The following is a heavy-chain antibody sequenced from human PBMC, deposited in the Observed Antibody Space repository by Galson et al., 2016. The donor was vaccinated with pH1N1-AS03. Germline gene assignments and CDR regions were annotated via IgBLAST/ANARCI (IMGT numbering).Heavy chain of an antibody. J-gene: IGHJ4*02. Sequence: ETLSLTCNVSGGSISSYYWSWIRQPPGKRLEWIGYIYYSGSTKYNPSLKSRVTISVDTSKDQFSLKLTSVTAADTAVYYCARPRGESSSWYPFDHWGQGTLVTVSS. CDR2: IYYSGST. CDR1: GGSISSYY. CDR3: ARPRGESSSWYPFDH. D-gene: IGHD6-13*01. V-gene: IGHV4-59*08.